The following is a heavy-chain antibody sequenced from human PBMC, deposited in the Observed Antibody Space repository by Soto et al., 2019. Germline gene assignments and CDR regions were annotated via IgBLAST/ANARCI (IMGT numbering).Heavy chain of an antibody. D-gene: IGHD6-19*01. V-gene: IGHV3-23*01. CDR2: ISGSTGST. J-gene: IGHJ5*02. CDR1: GFTFSRFA. CDR3: AKSMTSGWFPPNWFVP. Sequence: EVHLLQSGGGLVQPGGSLSLSCAASGFTFSRFAMIWVRQAPGKGPECVSAISGSTGSTYYADSVKGRFTISRDNSRDTLNLQMNSLRAEDTAVYYCAKSMTSGWFPPNWFVPWGQGTLVSVSS.